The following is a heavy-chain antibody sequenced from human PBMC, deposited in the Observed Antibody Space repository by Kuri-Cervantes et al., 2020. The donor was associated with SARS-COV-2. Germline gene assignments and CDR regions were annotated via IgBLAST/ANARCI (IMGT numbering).Heavy chain of an antibody. CDR2: IDHSGGT. CDR1: GGSFSGYY. D-gene: IGHD2-2*01. CDR3: ERVREGVVPATILGLGYFLYFSMDV. V-gene: IGHV4-34*01. Sequence: ESLKISCAVFGGSFSGYYWSWVRQSPGKGLEWIGKIDHSGGTTYNPSFSSRVTISVDMSKNQFSLRLSSVTAADTAMYYCERVREGVVPATILGLGYFLYFSMDVWGKGTSVTVSS. J-gene: IGHJ6*03.